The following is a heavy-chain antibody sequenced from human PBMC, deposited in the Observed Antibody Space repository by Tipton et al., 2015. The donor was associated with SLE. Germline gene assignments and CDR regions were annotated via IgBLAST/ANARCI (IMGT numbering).Heavy chain of an antibody. V-gene: IGHV4-59*01. J-gene: IGHJ3*02. CDR2: IHYSGST. D-gene: IGHD2-21*01. CDR3: ARDRWGVIKGGDDAFDI. Sequence: TLSLTCTVSGGSISSYYWSWIRQPPGKGLEWIGYIHYSGSTNYNPSLKSRVTISVDTSKNQISLKLSSVTAADTAVYYCARDRWGVIKGGDDAFDIWGQGTMATVSS. CDR1: GGSISSYY.